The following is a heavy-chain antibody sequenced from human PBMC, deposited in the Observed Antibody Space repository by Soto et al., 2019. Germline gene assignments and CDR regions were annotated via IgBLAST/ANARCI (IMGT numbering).Heavy chain of an antibody. J-gene: IGHJ3*02. D-gene: IGHD3-3*01. CDR2: ISSNGGST. Sequence: LRLSCSASGFTFSSYAMHWVRQAPGKGLEYVSAISSNGGSTYYADSVKGRFTISRDNSKNTLYLQISSLRAEDTAVYYCVKDRDTYYDFWSGYSLNAFDIWGQGTMVTVSS. V-gene: IGHV3-64D*06. CDR1: GFTFSSYA. CDR3: VKDRDTYYDFWSGYSLNAFDI.